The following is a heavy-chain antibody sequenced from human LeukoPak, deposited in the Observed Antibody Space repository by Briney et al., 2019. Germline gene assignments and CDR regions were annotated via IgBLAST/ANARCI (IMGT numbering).Heavy chain of an antibody. Sequence: PGGSLRLSCVASGFTFSNAWMNWARQAPGKGPERVGLIKSNVDGGTADYAAPVKGRFTISRDDSKNTLYLQMNSLKIEDTAVYYCTTNWGPWGFDYWGQGTLVAVSS. CDR1: GFTFSNAW. CDR2: IKSNVDGGTA. J-gene: IGHJ4*02. D-gene: IGHD3-16*01. V-gene: IGHV3-15*07. CDR3: TTNWGPWGFDY.